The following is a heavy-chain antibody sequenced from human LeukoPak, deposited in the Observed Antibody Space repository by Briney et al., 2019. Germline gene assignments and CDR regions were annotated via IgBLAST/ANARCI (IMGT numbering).Heavy chain of an antibody. CDR3: ARASRSGWYAEGDY. J-gene: IGHJ4*02. D-gene: IGHD6-19*01. Sequence: EGSLRLSCAASGFTFSSYAMHWVRQAPGKGLEWVAVISYDGSNKYYADSVKGRFTISRDNAKNSLYLQMNSLRDEDTAVYYCARASRSGWYAEGDYWGQGTLVTVSS. V-gene: IGHV3-30-3*01. CDR1: GFTFSSYA. CDR2: ISYDGSNK.